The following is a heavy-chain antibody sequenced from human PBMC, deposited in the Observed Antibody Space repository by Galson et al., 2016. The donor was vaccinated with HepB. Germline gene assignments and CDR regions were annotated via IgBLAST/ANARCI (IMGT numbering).Heavy chain of an antibody. J-gene: IGHJ6*02. CDR2: IYPYDGDT. D-gene: IGHD6-13*01. V-gene: IGHV1-46*01. CDR3: ARHQWQQAFYFYAMDV. CDR1: GYTFTSCY. Sequence: SVKVSCKASGYTFTSCYMHWVRQAPGQGLEWMGIIYPYDGDTTYAQRFQGRVTMTRDTSTSTVYMELSSLRSDDTGVYYCARHQWQQAFYFYAMDVWGQGTTVTVSS.